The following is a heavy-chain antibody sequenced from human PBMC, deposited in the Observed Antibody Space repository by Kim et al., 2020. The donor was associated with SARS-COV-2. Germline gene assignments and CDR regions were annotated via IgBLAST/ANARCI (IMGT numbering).Heavy chain of an antibody. Sequence: ASVKVSCKASGYTFTSYAMHWVRQAPGQRLEWMGWINAGNGNTKYSQKFQGRVTITRDTSASTAYMELSSLRSEDTAVYYCARVGYYGSGSYRRGYYYYGMDVWGQGTTVTVSS. J-gene: IGHJ6*02. CDR2: INAGNGNT. CDR1: GYTFTSYA. D-gene: IGHD3-10*01. CDR3: ARVGYYGSGSYRRGYYYYGMDV. V-gene: IGHV1-3*01.